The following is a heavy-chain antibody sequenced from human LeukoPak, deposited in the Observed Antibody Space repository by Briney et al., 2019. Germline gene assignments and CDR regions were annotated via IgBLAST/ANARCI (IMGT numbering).Heavy chain of an antibody. CDR3: ARDPEGYYYMDV. Sequence: SETLSLTCTVSGGSISSSLYYWGWIRQPPGKGLEWIGTIYYSGSTYYNPSLKGRVTISVDTSKNQFSLKLSSVTAADTAVYYCARDPEGYYYMDVWGKGTTVTVSS. CDR1: GGSISSSLYY. V-gene: IGHV4-39*07. CDR2: IYYSGST. J-gene: IGHJ6*03.